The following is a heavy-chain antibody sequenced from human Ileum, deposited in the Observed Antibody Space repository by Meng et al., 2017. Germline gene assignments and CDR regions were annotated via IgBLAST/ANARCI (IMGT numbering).Heavy chain of an antibody. D-gene: IGHD2-2*01. CDR3: ARGVSAAGLFDN. CDR1: GGSIGSAAYY. Sequence: QVQLQESGPGLVKVSQTLSLPFTVSGGSIGSAAYYWTWIRQHPAKGLEWIGYIHYTGSTSYNPSLESRTSTSIDTSNNQFSLKVTSVTAADTAVYYCARGVSAAGLFDNWGPGTLVTVSS. J-gene: IGHJ4*02. V-gene: IGHV4-31*03. CDR2: IHYTGST.